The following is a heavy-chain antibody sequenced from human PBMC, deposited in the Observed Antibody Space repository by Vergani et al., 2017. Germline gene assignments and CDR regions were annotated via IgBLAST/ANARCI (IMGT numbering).Heavy chain of an antibody. CDR1: GYSFTSYW. CDR2: IYPGDSDT. CDR3: ARQRSYEKFLCDY. Sequence: VQLVQSGAEVKKPGESLKISCKGSGYSFTSYWISWVRQMPGKGLEWMGNIYPGDSDTRYSPSFQGQVTISADKSISTAYLQWSSLKASDTAMYYCARQRSYEKFLCDYWAQGTLVTVSS. D-gene: IGHD5-12*01. J-gene: IGHJ4*02. V-gene: IGHV5-51*01.